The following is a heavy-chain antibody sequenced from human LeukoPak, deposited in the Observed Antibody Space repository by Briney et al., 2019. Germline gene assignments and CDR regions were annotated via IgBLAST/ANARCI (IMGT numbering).Heavy chain of an antibody. D-gene: IGHD3-22*01. J-gene: IGHJ4*02. CDR2: INSDGSST. V-gene: IGHV3-74*01. CDR1: GFTFSSYW. Sequence: GESLKISCAASGFTFSSYWMHWVRQAPGKGLVWVSRINSDGSSTSYADSVKGRFTISRDNAKNTLYLQMNSLRAEDTAVYYCASYHDSSGYLFDYWGQGTLVAVSS. CDR3: ASYHDSSGYLFDY.